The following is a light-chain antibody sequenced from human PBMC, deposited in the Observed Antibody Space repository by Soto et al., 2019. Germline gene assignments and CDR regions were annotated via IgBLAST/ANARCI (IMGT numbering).Light chain of an antibody. V-gene: IGKV3-11*01. Sequence: EIVLTQSPATLSLSPGERATLSCRASQSISSYLAWFQQQPGQAPRLLIYDASSRATGIPARFSGSGSGTDFTLTISSVESEDSAAYYCQQRYNRYTFGQGTKLEIK. CDR1: QSISSY. J-gene: IGKJ2*01. CDR3: QQRYNRYT. CDR2: DAS.